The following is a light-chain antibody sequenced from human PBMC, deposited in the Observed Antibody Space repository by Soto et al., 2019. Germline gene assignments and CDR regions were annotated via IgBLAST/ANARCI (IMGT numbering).Light chain of an antibody. CDR2: IVS. CDR3: KQSKSFTLP. Sequence: DIQMTQSPSSVSASVGDRVTITCRASQDISSWLAWYQQKPGKAPKLLIYIVSTLQSGVPSRLSGSRSGTDFTLTISSLQPEDFATYYCKQSKSFTLPFGGGTKVDIX. CDR1: QDISSW. J-gene: IGKJ4*01. V-gene: IGKV1-12*01.